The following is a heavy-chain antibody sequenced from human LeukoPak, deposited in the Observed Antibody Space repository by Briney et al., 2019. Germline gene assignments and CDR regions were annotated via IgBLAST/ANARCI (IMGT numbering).Heavy chain of an antibody. J-gene: IGHJ4*02. D-gene: IGHD3-22*01. CDR2: IKEDGSEM. CDR1: GFTFSRYW. Sequence: GGSLRLSCAASGFTFSRYWMNWVRQAPGKGLEWVANIKEDGSEMYYVDSVKGRFTISRDNAKKSLYLQMSSLRAEDTAVYYCVCHYSDTSGGYWGQGTLVTVSS. V-gene: IGHV3-7*01. CDR3: VCHYSDTSGGY.